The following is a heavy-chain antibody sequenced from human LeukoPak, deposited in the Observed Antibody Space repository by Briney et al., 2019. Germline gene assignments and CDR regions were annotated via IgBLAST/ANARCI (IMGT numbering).Heavy chain of an antibody. J-gene: IGHJ4*02. V-gene: IGHV1-2*02. CDR2: INPEKRDT. CDR1: GYTFTGYA. Sequence: GASLKVSCKDSGYTFTGYAIHWVRQAPGQGLEWMGWINPEKRDTGYAHKYQGRVTMTSDTSISTAYMELSSLRPDDTAVYYCAKKVRGPSHPLDFWGQGTLVTVSS. CDR3: AKKVRGPSHPLDF.